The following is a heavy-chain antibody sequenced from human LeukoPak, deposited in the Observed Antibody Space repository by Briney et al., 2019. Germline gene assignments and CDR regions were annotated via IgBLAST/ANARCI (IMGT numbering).Heavy chain of an antibody. Sequence: PSETLSLTCTVSGDSISAYYWTWIRQPPGKGLEWIGYISYSGGTNYNASHKSRVTISLDTFKNQFSLKLTSVTAADTAMYYCAREYNWFDPWGQGTLVTVSS. J-gene: IGHJ5*02. CDR2: ISYSGGT. CDR3: AREYNWFDP. CDR1: GDSISAYY. V-gene: IGHV4-59*01.